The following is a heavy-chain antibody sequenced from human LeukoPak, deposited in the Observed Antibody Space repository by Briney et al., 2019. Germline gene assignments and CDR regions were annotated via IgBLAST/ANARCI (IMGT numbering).Heavy chain of an antibody. Sequence: ASVKVSCKASGYTFTSYGISWVRQAPGQGLEWMGWISAYNGNTNYAQKLQGRVTMTTDTSTSTAYMELRSLRSDDTAVYYCARDRESLTTVVTPGGMDVWGQGTTVTVSS. CDR2: ISAYNGNT. CDR1: GYTFTSYG. V-gene: IGHV1-18*01. D-gene: IGHD4-23*01. J-gene: IGHJ6*02. CDR3: ARDRESLTTVVTPGGMDV.